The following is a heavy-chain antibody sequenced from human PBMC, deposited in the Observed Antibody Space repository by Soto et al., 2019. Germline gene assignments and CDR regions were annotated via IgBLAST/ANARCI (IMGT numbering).Heavy chain of an antibody. CDR2: MNPESRNT. V-gene: IGHV1-8*01. D-gene: IGHD2-2*01. Sequence: ASVKVSCKASGYTFTSYDINWVRQATGQGLEWMGWMNPESRNTGYAQKFQGRVTMTRDTSISTAYMELTSLRSEDTAVYYCARFVRHQLPTIDFWGQGTLVTVSS. CDR1: GYTFTSYD. J-gene: IGHJ4*02. CDR3: ARFVRHQLPTIDF.